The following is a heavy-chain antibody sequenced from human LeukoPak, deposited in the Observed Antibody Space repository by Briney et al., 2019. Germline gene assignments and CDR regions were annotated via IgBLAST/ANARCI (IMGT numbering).Heavy chain of an antibody. CDR2: IKQDGSEK. Sequence: GGSLRLSCAASGFTFSSYWMSWVRQAPGKGLEWVANIKQDGSEKYYVDSVKGRFTISRDNAKNSLYLQMNSLRAEDTAVYYCARDIYCSSTSCYSDAFDIWGQGTMVTVSS. J-gene: IGHJ3*02. CDR3: ARDIYCSSTSCYSDAFDI. CDR1: GFTFSSYW. D-gene: IGHD2-2*01. V-gene: IGHV3-7*01.